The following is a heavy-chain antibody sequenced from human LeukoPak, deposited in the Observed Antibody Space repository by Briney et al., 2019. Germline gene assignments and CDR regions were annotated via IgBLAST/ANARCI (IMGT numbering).Heavy chain of an antibody. J-gene: IGHJ3*01. V-gene: IGHV3-30*04. CDR1: GFTFSNYA. CDR3: ARAIRAPGTPENAFDL. Sequence: GGSLRLSCAASGFTFSNYAMHWVRQAPGEGLEWMAVISRDGTDKYYADSVKGRLTISRDNSQSTLYLHMNSLSTEDTALYYCARAIRAPGTPENAFDLWGQGTMVTVSS. CDR2: ISRDGTDK. D-gene: IGHD6-13*01.